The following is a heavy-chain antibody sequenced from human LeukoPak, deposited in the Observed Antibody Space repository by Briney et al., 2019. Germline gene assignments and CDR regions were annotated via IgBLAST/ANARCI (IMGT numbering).Heavy chain of an antibody. CDR1: GFTFSSYS. Sequence: GGSLRLSCAASGFTFSSYSMNWVRQAPGKGLEWVSSITSSSTYIYYADSVKGRFTISRDNAKNSLYLQMNSLRAEDTAVYYCASFGETYYYDSSGYSRHAFDIWGQGTMVTVSS. CDR3: ASFGETYYYDSSGYSRHAFDI. CDR2: ITSSSTYI. V-gene: IGHV3-21*01. D-gene: IGHD3-22*01. J-gene: IGHJ3*02.